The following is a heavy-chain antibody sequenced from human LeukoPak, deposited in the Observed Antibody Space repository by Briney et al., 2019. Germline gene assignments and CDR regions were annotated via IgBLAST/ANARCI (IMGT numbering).Heavy chain of an antibody. Sequence: GGSLRLSCAASGFTFSSYAMSWVRQAPGKGLEWVSAISCSGGSTYYADSVKGRFTISRDNSKNTLYLQMNSLRAEDTAVYYCAKGQYCSSTSCYFKGWFDPWGQGTLVTVSS. CDR2: ISCSGGST. CDR3: AKGQYCSSTSCYFKGWFDP. D-gene: IGHD2-2*01. V-gene: IGHV3-23*01. J-gene: IGHJ5*02. CDR1: GFTFSSYA.